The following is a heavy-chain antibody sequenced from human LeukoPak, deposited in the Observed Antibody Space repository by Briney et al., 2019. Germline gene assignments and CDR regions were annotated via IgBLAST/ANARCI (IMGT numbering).Heavy chain of an antibody. CDR2: IRYDGSNK. V-gene: IGHV3-30*02. CDR3: AYDLPPHLTIFGVVTAYGGFDY. Sequence: GGSLRLSCAASGFTFSSYGMHWVRQAPGKGLEWVAFIRYDGSNKYYADSVKGRFTISRDNSKNTLYLQMNSLRAEDTAVYYCAYDLPPHLTIFGVVTAYGGFDYWGQGTLVTVSS. CDR1: GFTFSSYG. D-gene: IGHD3-3*01. J-gene: IGHJ4*02.